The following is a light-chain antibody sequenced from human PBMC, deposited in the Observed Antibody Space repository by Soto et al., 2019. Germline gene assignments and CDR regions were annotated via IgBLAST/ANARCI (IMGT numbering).Light chain of an antibody. V-gene: IGKV3-15*01. CDR1: QSVSSN. CDR3: QQYNNWPPLT. Sequence: EIVMTQSPATLSVSPGERATLSCRASQSVSSNLAWYQQKPGQAPRLLIYGASTRATGIPARFSGSGSGTEFTLTISSLQSEDFAVYYCQQYNNWPPLTLAAGTKAAIK. J-gene: IGKJ4*01. CDR2: GAS.